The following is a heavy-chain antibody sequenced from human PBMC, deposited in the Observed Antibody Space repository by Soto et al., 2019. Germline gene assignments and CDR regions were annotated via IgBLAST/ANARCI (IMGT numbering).Heavy chain of an antibody. J-gene: IGHJ6*02. CDR3: ARGNFWSGYSYHYYYYGMDV. V-gene: IGHV4-59*01. D-gene: IGHD3-3*01. Sequence: PSETLSLTCTVSGGSISSYYWSWIRQPPGKGLEWIGYIYYSGSTNYNPSLKSRVTISVDTSKNQFSLKLSSVTAADTAAYYCARGNFWSGYSYHYYYYGMDVWGQGTTVTVSS. CDR2: IYYSGST. CDR1: GGSISSYY.